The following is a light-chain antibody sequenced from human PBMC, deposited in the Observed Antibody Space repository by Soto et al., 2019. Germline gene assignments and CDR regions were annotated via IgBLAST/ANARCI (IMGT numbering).Light chain of an antibody. CDR1: QNIGKY. CDR2: GTS. Sequence: DIQMTQSPSSLSASVGDRVTITCRASQNIGKYLIWYQQKPGKAPNVLIYGTSTLQFGVSSRFSGDGFGTDVTLTVSSLRLEDFATYYGQQSYSLPRTFGQGTKLE. J-gene: IGKJ2*01. V-gene: IGKV1-39*01. CDR3: QQSYSLPRT.